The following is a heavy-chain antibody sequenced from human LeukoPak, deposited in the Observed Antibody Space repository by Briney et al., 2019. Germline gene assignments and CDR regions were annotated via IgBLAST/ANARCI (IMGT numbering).Heavy chain of an antibody. CDR3: GKGGAVVPRGNSLDS. CDR2: ISGRGDRS. CDR1: GFTFSSYA. Sequence: GGSLRLSCTASGFTFSSYALNWVRQAPGKGLEWVSAISGRGDRSYYTDSVKGRFTISRDNSKNTLFLQMNSLRVEDTALYYCGKGGAVVPRGNSLDSWGQGTLVPVSS. D-gene: IGHD2-2*01. V-gene: IGHV3-23*01. J-gene: IGHJ4*02.